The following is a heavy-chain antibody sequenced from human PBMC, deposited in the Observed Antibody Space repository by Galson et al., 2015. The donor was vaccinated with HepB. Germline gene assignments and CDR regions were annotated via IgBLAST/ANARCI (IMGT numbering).Heavy chain of an antibody. J-gene: IGHJ4*02. CDR1: GFTFSTYA. D-gene: IGHD6-19*01. CDR3: AKLAVAGTARSYFDY. CDR2: ISSGGTST. Sequence: SLRLSCAASGFTFSTYAMTWVRQAPGKGLECVSAISSGGTSTYYADSVKGRFTISRDNSQNTLYLQVNSLRAEDTAVYYCAKLAVAGTARSYFDYWGQGTLVTVPT. V-gene: IGHV3-23*01.